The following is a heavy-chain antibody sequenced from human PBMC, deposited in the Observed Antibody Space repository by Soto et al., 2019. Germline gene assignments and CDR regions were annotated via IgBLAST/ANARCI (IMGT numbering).Heavy chain of an antibody. D-gene: IGHD3-22*01. CDR2: IYYSGST. Sequence: PSETLSLTCTVSGGSISSYYWSWIRQPPGKGLEWIGYIYYSGSTNYNPSLKSRGTISVDKSKNQFSLKLSSVTAADTAVYYCARDWRITMIVVVRGGMDVWGQGTTVTVSS. CDR3: ARDWRITMIVVVRGGMDV. V-gene: IGHV4-59*12. J-gene: IGHJ6*02. CDR1: GGSISSYY.